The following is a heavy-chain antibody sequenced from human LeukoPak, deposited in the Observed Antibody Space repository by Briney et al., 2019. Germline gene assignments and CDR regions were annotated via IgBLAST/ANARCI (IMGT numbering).Heavy chain of an antibody. J-gene: IGHJ5*02. Sequence: PSETLSLTCTVSGGSISSYYWSWIRQPPGKGLEWIGYIYYSGSTNYNPSLKSRVTLSLDTSKNRFSLKLSSVTAADTAVYYCARALGYSYHWFDPWGQGTLVTVSS. D-gene: IGHD5-18*01. V-gene: IGHV4-59*12. CDR1: GGSISSYY. CDR2: IYYSGST. CDR3: ARALGYSYHWFDP.